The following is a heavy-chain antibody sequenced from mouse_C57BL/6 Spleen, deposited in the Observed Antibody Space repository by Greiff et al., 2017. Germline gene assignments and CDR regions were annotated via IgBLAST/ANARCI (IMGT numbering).Heavy chain of an antibody. CDR1: GFTFSSYA. D-gene: IGHD1-1*01. J-gene: IGHJ2*01. CDR3: ARDSDYYGTVDY. V-gene: IGHV5-4*01. Sequence: EVMLVESGGGLVKPGGSLKLSCAASGFTFSSYAMSWVRQTPEKGLEWVATISDGGSYTYYPDNVKGRFTISRDNAKNNLYLQMSHLKSEDTPMYYCARDSDYYGTVDYWGQGTTLTVSS. CDR2: ISDGGSYT.